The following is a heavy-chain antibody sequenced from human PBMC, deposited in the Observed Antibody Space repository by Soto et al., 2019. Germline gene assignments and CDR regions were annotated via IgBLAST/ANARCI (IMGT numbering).Heavy chain of an antibody. CDR1: GGSVSSGTYY. CDR3: ARRDPGGNWLDP. J-gene: IGHJ5*02. V-gene: IGHV4-61*01. D-gene: IGHD2-15*01. Sequence: PSETLSLTCVVSGGSVSSGTYYWTWIRQPPGKGLEWIGYISNSGSTNYNPSLKSRVTVSADTSKNQFSLKLNSVTAADTAVYYCARRDPGGNWLDPWGQGPLVTVSS. CDR2: ISNSGST.